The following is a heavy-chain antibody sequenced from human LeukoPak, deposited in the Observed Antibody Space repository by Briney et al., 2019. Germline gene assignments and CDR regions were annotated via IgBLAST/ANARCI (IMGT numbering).Heavy chain of an antibody. CDR2: IIPIFGTA. Sequence: GGLVKVSCKASGGTFSSYAISWVRQAPGQGLEWMGGIIPIFGTANYAQKFQGRVTITADESTSTAYMELSSLRSEDTAVYYCANYYGDYEAFDYWGQGTLVTVSS. D-gene: IGHD4-17*01. V-gene: IGHV1-69*13. CDR3: ANYYGDYEAFDY. J-gene: IGHJ4*02. CDR1: GGTFSSYA.